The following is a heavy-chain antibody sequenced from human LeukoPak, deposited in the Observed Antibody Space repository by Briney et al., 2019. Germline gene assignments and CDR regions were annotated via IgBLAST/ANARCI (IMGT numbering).Heavy chain of an antibody. J-gene: IGHJ4*02. CDR1: GFTFADYA. V-gene: IGHV3-49*04. CDR3: SARRLREVIHDF. D-gene: IGHD3-10*01. CDR2: IRGKAYGGTT. Sequence: GGSLRLSCTTSGFTFADYAITWVRQAPGKGLEWVGFIRGKAYGGTTDYAASLRGRVSVSRDDSKNVAYLQMNSLKTEDTAIYYCSARRLREVIHDFGGRGTLVTVSS.